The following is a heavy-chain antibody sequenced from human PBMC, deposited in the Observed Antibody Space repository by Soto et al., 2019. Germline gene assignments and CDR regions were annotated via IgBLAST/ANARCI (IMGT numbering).Heavy chain of an antibody. J-gene: IGHJ4*02. D-gene: IGHD3-9*01. Sequence: QVQLVESGGGVVQPGRSLRLSCAASGFTFSSYGMHWVRQAPGKGLEWVAVISYDGSNKYYADSVKGRFTISRDNSKNTLYLQMNSLRAEDTAVYYCAKDRSDLLRYFDWLTNWGQGTLVTVSS. CDR2: ISYDGSNK. V-gene: IGHV3-30*18. CDR1: GFTFSSYG. CDR3: AKDRSDLLRYFDWLTN.